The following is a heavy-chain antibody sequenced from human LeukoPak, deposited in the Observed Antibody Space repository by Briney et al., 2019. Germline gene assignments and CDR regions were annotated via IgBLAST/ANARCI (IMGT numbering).Heavy chain of an antibody. J-gene: IGHJ4*02. CDR2: INPKSGGT. V-gene: IGHV1-2*02. CDR3: ARSPDILTGENFDY. Sequence: ASVTVSCKASGYTFSGYYMHWVRQAPGQGLEWVGWINPKSGGTNEAQKFHDRVTMTRDTSIRTAYMEVSRLRSDDTAVYYCARSPDILTGENFDYWGQGTLVTVSS. D-gene: IGHD3-9*01. CDR1: GYTFSGYY.